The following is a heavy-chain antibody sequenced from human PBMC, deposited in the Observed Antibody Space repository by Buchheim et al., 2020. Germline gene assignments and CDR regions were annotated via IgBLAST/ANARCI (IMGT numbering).Heavy chain of an antibody. CDR3: ARQEQGYCSSISCYSVGRFQYYVDY. V-gene: IGHV3-23*01. D-gene: IGHD2-2*01. Sequence: EVQLLESGGGLVQPGGPLRLSCAASGFTFSSYAMSWVRQAPGKGLEWVSAISGSGGSTYYADSVKGRFTISRDNSKNTLYLQMNSLRDEDTAIYYCARQEQGYCSSISCYSVGRFQYYVDYWGQGTL. CDR1: GFTFSSYA. CDR2: ISGSGGST. J-gene: IGHJ4*02.